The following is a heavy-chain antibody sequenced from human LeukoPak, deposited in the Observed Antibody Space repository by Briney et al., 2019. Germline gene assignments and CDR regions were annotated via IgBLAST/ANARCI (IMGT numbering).Heavy chain of an antibody. CDR3: ARVVVSSSSDYFDY. Sequence: PGGSLRLSCAASGFTFSSYSMNWVRQAPGKGLEWVAVTSYDESNKYYADSVKGRFTISRDNSKKTLYLQMNSLRGEDTAVYYCARVVVSSSSDYFDYWGQGTLVIVSS. J-gene: IGHJ4*02. V-gene: IGHV3-30*03. CDR1: GFTFSSYS. D-gene: IGHD6-6*01. CDR2: TSYDESNK.